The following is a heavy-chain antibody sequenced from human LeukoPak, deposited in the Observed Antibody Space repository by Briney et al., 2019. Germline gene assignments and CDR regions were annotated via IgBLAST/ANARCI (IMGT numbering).Heavy chain of an antibody. V-gene: IGHV3-23*01. CDR1: GFTFSTYA. J-gene: IGHJ4*02. CDR2: ISDRGDST. CDR3: ATNPAALRYFDWLSRFDY. D-gene: IGHD3-9*01. Sequence: GGSLRLSCAASGFTFSTYAMSWVRQAPGKGLEWVSSISDRGDSTYYADSVKGRFTISRDSSKDALFLQMNSLRAEDTAVYFCATNPAALRYFDWLSRFDYWGQGTLVTVSS.